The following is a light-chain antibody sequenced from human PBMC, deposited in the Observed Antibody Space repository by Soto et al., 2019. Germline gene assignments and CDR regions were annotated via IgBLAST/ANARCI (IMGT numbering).Light chain of an antibody. J-gene: IGLJ3*02. Sequence: QAVVTQEPSLTVSPGGTVTLTCASSTGAVTSGNYPSWFQQRPGQAPRTLIYTTNSKHSWTPARFSGSLLGDKAALTLSGVQPEDEADYYCLLYYGGAQLVFGWGTKLTVL. CDR1: TGAVTSGNY. CDR3: LLYYGGAQLV. V-gene: IGLV7-43*01. CDR2: TTN.